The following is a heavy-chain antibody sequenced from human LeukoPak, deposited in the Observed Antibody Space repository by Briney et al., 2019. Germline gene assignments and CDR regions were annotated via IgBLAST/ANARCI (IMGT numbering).Heavy chain of an antibody. J-gene: IGHJ5*02. Sequence: GSLRLSFAASGFTFSDSAMTWVRQAPGKGLVWVSRINSDGSSTSYADSVKGRFTISRDNAKNTLYLQMNSLRAEDTAVYYCARGPGYSPPWGQGTLVTVSS. CDR3: ARGPGYSPP. CDR1: GFTFSDSA. D-gene: IGHD5-18*01. V-gene: IGHV3-74*01. CDR2: INSDGSST.